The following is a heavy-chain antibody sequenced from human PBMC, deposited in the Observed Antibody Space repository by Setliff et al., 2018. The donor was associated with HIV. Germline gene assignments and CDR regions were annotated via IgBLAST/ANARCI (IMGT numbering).Heavy chain of an antibody. CDR2: IHYNGIT. CDR3: ARTKGGSKHGSFWDS. CDR1: GDSINTDGLY. J-gene: IGHJ5*02. Sequence: SETLSLTCTVSGDSINTDGLYWTWIRQHPATGLEWIGYIHYNGITYYNPSLESRVSISVDLSKNQFSLKLNSVTVADTTVYYCARTKGGSKHGSFWDSWGQGILVTVSS. D-gene: IGHD3-10*01. V-gene: IGHV4-31*03.